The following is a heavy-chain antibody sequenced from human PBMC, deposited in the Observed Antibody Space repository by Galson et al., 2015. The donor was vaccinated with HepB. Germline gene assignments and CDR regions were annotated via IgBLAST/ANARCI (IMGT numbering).Heavy chain of an antibody. CDR1: GFTFSSYG. CDR2: ISYDGSNK. V-gene: IGHV3-30*18. J-gene: IGHJ4*02. D-gene: IGHD3/OR15-3a*01. CDR3: AKDLDGKNTDAFDY. Sequence: SLRLSCAASGFTFSSYGMHWVRQAPGKGLEWVAVISYDGSNKYYADSVKGRFTISRDNSKNTLYLQMNSLRAEDTAVYYCAKDLDGKNTDAFDYWGQGTLVTVSS.